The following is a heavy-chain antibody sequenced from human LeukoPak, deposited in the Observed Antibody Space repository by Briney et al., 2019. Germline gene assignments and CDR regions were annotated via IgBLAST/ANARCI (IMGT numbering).Heavy chain of an antibody. CDR1: GYTFTGYY. D-gene: IGHD3-22*01. CDR2: INPNSGGT. CDR3: ARVVVVTKYAFDI. J-gene: IGHJ3*02. Sequence: ASVKVSCKASGYTFTGYYMHWVRQAPGQGLEWMGWINPNSGGTNYAQKFQGRVTMTRDTSISTAYMELSSLRSEDTAVYYCARVVVVTKYAFDIWGQGTMVTVSS. V-gene: IGHV1-2*02.